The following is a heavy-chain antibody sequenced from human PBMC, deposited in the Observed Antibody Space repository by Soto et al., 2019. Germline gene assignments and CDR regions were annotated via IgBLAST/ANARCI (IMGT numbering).Heavy chain of an antibody. J-gene: IGHJ6*02. V-gene: IGHV3-30*04. CDR1: GFTFRSYA. CDR3: VRDNLVREHYYYYYGMDV. Sequence: SGGSLRLSCTASGFTFRSYALHWVRQAPGKGLEWVTLISYDGSSQYYADSVGGRFTISRDNSKNTLSLEMNSLRPEDTAVYYCVRDNLVREHYYYYYGMDVWGQGTTVTVSS. CDR2: ISYDGSSQ. D-gene: IGHD6-6*01.